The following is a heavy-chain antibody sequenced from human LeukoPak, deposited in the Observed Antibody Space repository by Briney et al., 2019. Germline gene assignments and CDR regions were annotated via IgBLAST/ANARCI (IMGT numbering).Heavy chain of an antibody. D-gene: IGHD1-26*01. V-gene: IGHV4-59*01. CDR3: ARAVGAKFDI. J-gene: IGHJ3*02. CDR1: GGSISSYY. CDR2: IYYSGSI. Sequence: SETLSLTCTVSGGSISSYYWSWIRQPPGKGLEWIGYIYYSGSINYNPSLKSRVTISVDTSKNQFSLKLSSVTAADTAVYYCARAVGAKFDIWGQGTMVTVSS.